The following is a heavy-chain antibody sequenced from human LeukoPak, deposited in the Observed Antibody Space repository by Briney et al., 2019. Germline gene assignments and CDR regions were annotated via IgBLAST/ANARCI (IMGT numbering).Heavy chain of an antibody. D-gene: IGHD5-18*01. V-gene: IGHV3-7*01. CDR2: LKEDRTEE. Sequence: GGSLRLSCAASGFTFSSYAMSWVRQAPGKGLEWVANLKEDRTEEEYLDSVKGRFTIFRDNAKNSLDLQMNSLRAEDTAVYHCARMHRYGRCWGQGIRVTVSS. CDR3: ARMHRYGRC. J-gene: IGHJ4*02. CDR1: GFTFSSYA.